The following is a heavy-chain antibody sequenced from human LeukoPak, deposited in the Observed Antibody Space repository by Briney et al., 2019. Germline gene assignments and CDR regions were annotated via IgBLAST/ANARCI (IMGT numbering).Heavy chain of an antibody. CDR2: ISSSGLTI. CDR1: GFIFSDYY. CDR3: ARHNSGSYWEYFDY. J-gene: IGHJ4*02. D-gene: IGHD1-26*01. V-gene: IGHV3-11*01. Sequence: GGSLRLSCAASGFIFSDYYMSWIRQAPGKGLEWVSYISSSGLTIHYADSVRGRFTISRDNAKNSLYLQMNSLRAEDTAVYFCARHNSGSYWEYFDYWGQGTLVTVSS.